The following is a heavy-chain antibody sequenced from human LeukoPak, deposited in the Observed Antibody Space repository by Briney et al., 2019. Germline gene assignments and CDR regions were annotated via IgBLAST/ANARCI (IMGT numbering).Heavy chain of an antibody. V-gene: IGHV1-18*01. D-gene: IGHD3-10*01. CDR3: AREAYYYGSGSYSSVQYFDY. Sequence: ASVKVSCKASGYTFTSYGISWVRQAPGQGLEWMGWISAYNGNTNYAQKLQGRVTMTTDTSTRTAYMELRRLRSDDTAVYYCAREAYYYGSGSYSSVQYFDYWGQGTLVTVSS. CDR1: GYTFTSYG. J-gene: IGHJ4*02. CDR2: ISAYNGNT.